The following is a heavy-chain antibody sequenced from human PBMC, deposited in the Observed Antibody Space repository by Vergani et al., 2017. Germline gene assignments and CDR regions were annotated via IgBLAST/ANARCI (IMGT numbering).Heavy chain of an antibody. J-gene: IGHJ4*02. CDR1: GFTFSSYA. Sequence: EVQLLESGGGLVQPGGSLRLSCAASGFTFSSYAMSGVRQAPGKGLEWVSAISGSGGSTYYADSVKGRFTISRDNSKNTLYLQMNSLRAEDTAVYYCAKSRYYYDSSGYLPLDYWGQGTLVTVSS. CDR3: AKSRYYYDSSGYLPLDY. D-gene: IGHD3-22*01. CDR2: ISGSGGST. V-gene: IGHV3-23*01.